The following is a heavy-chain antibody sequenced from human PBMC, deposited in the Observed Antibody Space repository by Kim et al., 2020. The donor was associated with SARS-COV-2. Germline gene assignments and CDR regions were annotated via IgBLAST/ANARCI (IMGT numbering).Heavy chain of an antibody. D-gene: IGHD3-22*01. J-gene: IGHJ4*02. V-gene: IGHV3-64D*09. Sequence: DTGKGRFTISRDNSKNTLYLQMSSLRAEDTAVYYCVKDSAYYDGPNYFDYWGQGTLVTVSS. CDR3: VKDSAYYDGPNYFDY.